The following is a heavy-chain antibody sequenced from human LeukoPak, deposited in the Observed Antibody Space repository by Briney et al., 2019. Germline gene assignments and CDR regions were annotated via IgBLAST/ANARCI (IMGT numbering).Heavy chain of an antibody. J-gene: IGHJ4*02. V-gene: IGHV1-2*02. D-gene: IGHD3-22*01. CDR2: INPNSGGT. CDR1: GYTFTGYY. Sequence: ASVKVSCKASGYTFTGYYMHWVRQAPGQGLGWMGWINPNSGGTNYAQKFQGRVTMTRDTSISTAYMELSRLRSDDTAVYYCARDQWTHDSSGQTDYWGQGTLVTVSS. CDR3: ARDQWTHDSSGQTDY.